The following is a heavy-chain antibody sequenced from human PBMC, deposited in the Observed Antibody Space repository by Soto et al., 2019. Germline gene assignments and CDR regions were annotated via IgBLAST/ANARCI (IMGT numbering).Heavy chain of an antibody. J-gene: IGHJ4*02. CDR3: ARELYSCGGDCPYYMDY. V-gene: IGHV1-46*01. D-gene: IGHD2-21*02. CDR2: ISLYHHST. Sequence: ASVKVSCKTSGYPFTDYFIHWVRQAPGQGLEWMGVISLYHHSTSYAQKFQGRLTVTADTSTTTVYMDLSSLTSEDSAVYWCARELYSCGGDCPYYMDYWGQGTLVTVSS. CDR1: GYPFTDYF.